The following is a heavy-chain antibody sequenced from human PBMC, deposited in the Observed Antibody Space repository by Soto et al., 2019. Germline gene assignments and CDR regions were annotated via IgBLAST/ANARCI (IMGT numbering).Heavy chain of an antibody. V-gene: IGHV1-3*04. D-gene: IGHD2-21*01. CDR3: ARSPKVVLGANDY. CDR2: INTGSGNT. J-gene: IGHJ4*02. Sequence: QVQLLQSGAEVKKPGASVKVSCAASGYIFTDYAIHWVRQGPGHRLEWMGWINTGSGNTRYSQRFQGRVTISLDTSATTAYMELSSLTSADTAVYYCARSPKVVLGANDYWGQGTLVTVSS. CDR1: GYIFTDYA.